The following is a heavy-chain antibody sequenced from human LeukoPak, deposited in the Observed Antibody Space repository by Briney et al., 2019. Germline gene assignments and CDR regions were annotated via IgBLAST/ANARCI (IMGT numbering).Heavy chain of an antibody. D-gene: IGHD3-16*01. J-gene: IGHJ6*03. CDR1: GGTFSNYA. Sequence: ASVKVSCKASGGTFSNYAISWVRQAPGQGLEWMGGIIPIFGTANYAQKLQDRVTLSMEESTSTAYMELSSLRSEDTAVYYCARGPEEAGGDYYYYMDVWGKGTTVTVSS. CDR2: IIPIFGTA. CDR3: ARGPEEAGGDYYYYMDV. V-gene: IGHV1-69*05.